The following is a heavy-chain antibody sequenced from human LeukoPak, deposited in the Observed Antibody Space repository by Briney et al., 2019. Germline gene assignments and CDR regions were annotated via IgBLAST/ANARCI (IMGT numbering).Heavy chain of an antibody. J-gene: IGHJ4*02. CDR2: INAGNGNT. Sequence: ASVKVSCKASGYTFTSYAMHWVRQAPGQRLEWMGWINAGNGNTKYSQEFQGRVTITRDTSASTAYMELSSLRSEDTAVYYCAREATSSSAAPQDYWGQGTLVTVSS. CDR1: GYTFTSYA. V-gene: IGHV1-3*01. CDR3: AREATSSSAAPQDY. D-gene: IGHD6-6*01.